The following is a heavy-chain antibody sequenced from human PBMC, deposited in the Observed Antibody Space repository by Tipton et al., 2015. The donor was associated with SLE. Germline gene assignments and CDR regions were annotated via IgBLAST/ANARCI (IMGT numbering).Heavy chain of an antibody. CDR2: IKSGGSDT. Sequence: SLRLSCAASGFVFSSYWMHWVRQAPGKGLVWVARIKSGGSDTNYADSVRGRFTISRDNAKNTLYLQMNSLRAEDTAVYYCTRARGQQLPTDYWGQGTLVTVSS. V-gene: IGHV3-74*01. D-gene: IGHD6-13*01. J-gene: IGHJ4*02. CDR1: GFVFSSYW. CDR3: TRARGQQLPTDY.